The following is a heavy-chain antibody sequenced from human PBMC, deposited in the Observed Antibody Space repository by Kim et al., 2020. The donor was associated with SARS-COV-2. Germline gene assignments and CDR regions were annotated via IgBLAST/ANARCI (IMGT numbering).Heavy chain of an antibody. J-gene: IGHJ4*02. Sequence: ASVKVSCKASGYTFTSYGISWVRQAPGQGLEWMGWISAYNGNTNYAQKLQGRVTMTTDTSTSTAYMELRSLRSDDTAVYYCARARAYYYDSSGYDYWGQGTLVTVSS. CDR3: ARARAYYYDSSGYDY. D-gene: IGHD3-22*01. CDR1: GYTFTSYG. CDR2: ISAYNGNT. V-gene: IGHV1-18*04.